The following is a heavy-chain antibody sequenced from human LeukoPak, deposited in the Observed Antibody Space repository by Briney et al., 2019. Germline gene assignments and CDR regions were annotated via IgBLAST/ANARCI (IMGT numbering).Heavy chain of an antibody. V-gene: IGHV4-59*01. D-gene: IGHD3-9*01. J-gene: IGHJ5*02. Sequence: NPSETLSLTCTVSGGSISTYYWTWIRQPPGKGLEWIGYIYYSGSTNYNPSLKSRVTISVDTSKNQFSLKLSSVTAADTAVYYCARNFDAYNWFDPWGQGTLVTVSS. CDR3: ARNFDAYNWFDP. CDR1: GGSISTYY. CDR2: IYYSGST.